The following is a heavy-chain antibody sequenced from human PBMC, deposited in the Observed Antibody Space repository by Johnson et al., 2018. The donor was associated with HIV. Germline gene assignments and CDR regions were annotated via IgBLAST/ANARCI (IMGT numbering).Heavy chain of an antibody. CDR2: ISGSGGSK. V-gene: IGHV3-23*04. CDR1: GFTFSSYA. D-gene: IGHD5-18*01. Sequence: VQLVESGGGVVQPGRSLRLSCAASGFTFSSYAMSWVRQAPGKGLEWVSAISGSGGSKYYTDSVKGHFPISRDTSKNPLYRQMSSLRAEGKALYFCAKGEQVWSVASAFDIWGQGTMVTVSS. J-gene: IGHJ3*02. CDR3: AKGEQVWSVASAFDI.